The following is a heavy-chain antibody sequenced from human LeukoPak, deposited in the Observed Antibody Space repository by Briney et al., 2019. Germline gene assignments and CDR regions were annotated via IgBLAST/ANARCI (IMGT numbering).Heavy chain of an antibody. CDR1: GGSVTSGNYY. CDR3: ARRLRMWFGELVYFDY. J-gene: IGHJ4*02. D-gene: IGHD3-10*01. Sequence: SETLSLTCTVSGGSVTSGNYYWNWIRQPAGKGLEWIGRIYTNGGASYNPSLKSRVTISVDTSKNQFSLKLSSVTAADTAVYYCARRLRMWFGELVYFDYWGQGTLVTVSS. V-gene: IGHV4-61*02. CDR2: IYTNGGA.